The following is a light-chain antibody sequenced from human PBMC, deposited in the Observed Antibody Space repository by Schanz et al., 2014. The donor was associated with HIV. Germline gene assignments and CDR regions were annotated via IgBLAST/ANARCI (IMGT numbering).Light chain of an antibody. CDR3: AAWDDSLRGWV. Sequence: QSALTQPASVSGSPGQSITISCTGTSSDVGGYNYVSWYQHHPGKAPQLIICDVNRRPSGVPDRFSGSKSGTSASLAISGLQSEDEADYHCAAWDDSLRGWVFGGGTKLTVL. CDR1: SSDVGGYNY. CDR2: DVN. V-gene: IGLV2-14*01. J-gene: IGLJ3*02.